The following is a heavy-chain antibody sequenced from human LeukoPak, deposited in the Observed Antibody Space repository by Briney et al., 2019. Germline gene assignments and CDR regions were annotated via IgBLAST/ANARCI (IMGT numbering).Heavy chain of an antibody. CDR3: AKDLLQKATIRENYFDY. J-gene: IGHJ4*02. D-gene: IGHD5-24*01. CDR1: GFTFSNFA. Sequence: GGSLRLSCAASGFTFSNFAMRWVRQAPGQGLEWVAFIRYDGSDKYYADSMKGRFTISRDNSKNTVHLQMNSLRAEDTALYYCAKDLLQKATIRENYFDYWGQGTLVTVSS. CDR2: IRYDGSDK. V-gene: IGHV3-30*02.